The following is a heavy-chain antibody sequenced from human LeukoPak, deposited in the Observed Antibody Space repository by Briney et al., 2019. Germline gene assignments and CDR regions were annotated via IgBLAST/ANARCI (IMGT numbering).Heavy chain of an antibody. Sequence: PSETLSLTCAVFGESFVGRHWSWIRQSPGKGLEWLGEASHAGITNYNPSLKSQVSISVDTSKDQFSLTLTSVTAADTAVYYCARGRANWDYDFDYWGQGTPVTVS. CDR2: ASHAGIT. CDR1: GESFVGRH. D-gene: IGHD1-7*01. V-gene: IGHV4-34*01. CDR3: ARGRANWDYDFDY. J-gene: IGHJ4*02.